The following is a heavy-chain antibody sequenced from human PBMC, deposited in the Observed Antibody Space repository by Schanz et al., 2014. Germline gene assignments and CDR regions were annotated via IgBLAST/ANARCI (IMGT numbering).Heavy chain of an antibody. CDR3: AKWEDIVPEPEPMRGWFDS. J-gene: IGHJ5*01. D-gene: IGHD2-8*01. CDR1: GFTFSGYA. V-gene: IGHV3-23*04. Sequence: EVQLVESGGGVVRPGGSLRLSCAASGFTFSGYAMSWVRQAPGKGLEWVSVISARGEVSKYSDSVKGRFIVSRDNSRATLFLQMDSLRAADTAFYYCAKWEDIVPEPEPMRGWFDSWGQGILXTVSS. CDR2: ISARGEVS.